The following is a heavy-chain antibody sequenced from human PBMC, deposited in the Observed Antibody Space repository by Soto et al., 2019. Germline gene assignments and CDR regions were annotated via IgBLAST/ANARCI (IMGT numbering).Heavy chain of an antibody. CDR1: GDGVSSKRAA. D-gene: IGHD6-19*01. Sequence: SKTLSRACAISGDGVSSKRAAWNWIRQSPSRGLEWLGRTYYRSKWYNDYAVSVKSRITINPDTSKNQFSLQLNSVTPEDTAVYYCARAWGFSSGWCGSFSYWGQGTLVTVSS. J-gene: IGHJ4*02. CDR3: ARAWGFSSGWCGSFSY. V-gene: IGHV6-1*01. CDR2: TYYRSKWYN.